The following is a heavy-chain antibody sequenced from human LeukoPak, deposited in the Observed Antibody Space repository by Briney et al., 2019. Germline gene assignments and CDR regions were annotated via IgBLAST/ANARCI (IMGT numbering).Heavy chain of an antibody. Sequence: SSETLSLTCTVPGGSISSTSYHWGWIRQPPGKGLEWVGNIYYTGTIYYNPSLKSRVTISVDTSKNQFSLKLSSVTAADTAVYYCAVYSTSSGWFDPWGQGTLVTVSS. CDR1: GGSISSTSYH. V-gene: IGHV4-39*01. D-gene: IGHD6-6*01. J-gene: IGHJ5*02. CDR3: AVYSTSSGWFDP. CDR2: IYYTGTI.